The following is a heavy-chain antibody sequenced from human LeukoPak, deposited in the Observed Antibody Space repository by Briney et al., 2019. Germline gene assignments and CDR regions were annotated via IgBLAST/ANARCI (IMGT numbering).Heavy chain of an antibody. J-gene: IGHJ4*02. CDR1: GFMLSSYW. V-gene: IGHV3-7*01. Sequence: GGSLRLSCAASGFMLSSYWMSWVRQAPGKGLEWVANIKHDGSEENYVDSVKGRFTISRDNAQKSVYLQMNSLRVEDTAVYYCARDSTWYPVDYWGQGTLVTVSS. D-gene: IGHD6-13*01. CDR2: IKHDGSEE. CDR3: ARDSTWYPVDY.